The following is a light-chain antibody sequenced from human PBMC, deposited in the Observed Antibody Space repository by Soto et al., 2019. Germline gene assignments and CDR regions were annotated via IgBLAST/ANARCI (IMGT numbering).Light chain of an antibody. CDR1: QGISNY. J-gene: IGKJ1*01. Sequence: DIQMTQSPSSLSTSVGDRVTITCRASQGISNYLAWYQQKPEKVPKLLIYAASTLQSGVPSRFSGSGSGTVFTLTISSLQPEDVATYYCQKYISAPWTVGQGTKVEIK. V-gene: IGKV1-27*01. CDR3: QKYISAPWT. CDR2: AAS.